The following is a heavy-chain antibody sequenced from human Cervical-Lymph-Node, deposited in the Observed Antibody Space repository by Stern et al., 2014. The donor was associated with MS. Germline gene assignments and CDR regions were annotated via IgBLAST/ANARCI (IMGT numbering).Heavy chain of an antibody. Sequence: LQLQESGSGLVKPSQTLSLTCTVSGDSISRGGYFWNWIRQPPGKGLEWIGYIYHTGSPYYSPSLKSRVTILLDRSKNQFSLRLTSVTAADPAFYFCAGEPYANNWLDPWGQGILVTVAS. CDR3: AGEPYANNWLDP. CDR2: IYHTGSP. V-gene: IGHV4-30-2*01. CDR1: GDSISRGGYF. J-gene: IGHJ5*02. D-gene: IGHD4-17*01.